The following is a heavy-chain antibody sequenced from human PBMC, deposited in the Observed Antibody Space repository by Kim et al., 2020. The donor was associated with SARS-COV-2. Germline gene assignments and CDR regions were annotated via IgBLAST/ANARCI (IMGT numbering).Heavy chain of an antibody. D-gene: IGHD3-3*01. CDR1: GFNFTHAW. CDR2: VKSKVDRGTT. CDR3: VTSPSTLRYLDYLLAFDS. Sequence: GGSLRLSCATSGFNFTHAWMSWVRRAPGKGLEWLGRVKSKVDRGTTDYAAPVRGRFTISRDDSKSTLFLQMNSLKTEDTGVYYCVTSPSTLRYLDYLLAFDSWGQGTLVTVPS. V-gene: IGHV3-15*01. J-gene: IGHJ5*01.